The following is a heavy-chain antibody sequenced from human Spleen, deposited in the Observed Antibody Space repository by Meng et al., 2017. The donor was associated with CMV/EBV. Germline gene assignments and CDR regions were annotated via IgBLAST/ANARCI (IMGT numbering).Heavy chain of an antibody. CDR3: ARGNYGDSSYYYYYGMDV. CDR2: VYYGGST. V-gene: IGHV4-59*02. D-gene: IGHD4-17*01. CDR1: GASVSSYY. J-gene: IGHJ6*02. Sequence: ESLKISCTVSGASVSSYYCSWIRQPPGKGLEWIGDVYYGGSTNYNPSLKSRVTMSLDTYKNQFSLQLTSVTAADTAVYYCARGNYGDSSYYYYYGMDVWGQGTTVTVSS.